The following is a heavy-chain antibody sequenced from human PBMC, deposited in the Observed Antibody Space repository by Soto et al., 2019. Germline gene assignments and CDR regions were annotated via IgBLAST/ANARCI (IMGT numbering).Heavy chain of an antibody. Sequence: ASVKVSCKASGGTFSSYAISWVRQAPGQGLEWMGGIIPIFGTANYAQKFQGRVTITADESTSTAYMELSSLRSEDTAVYYCARDQNDFWSGYSNWFDPWGQGTLVTVSS. CDR1: GGTFSSYA. CDR2: IIPIFGTA. V-gene: IGHV1-69*13. J-gene: IGHJ5*02. D-gene: IGHD3-3*01. CDR3: ARDQNDFWSGYSNWFDP.